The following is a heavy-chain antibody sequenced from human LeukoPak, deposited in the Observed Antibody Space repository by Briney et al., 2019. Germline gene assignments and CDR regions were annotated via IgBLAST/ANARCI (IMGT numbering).Heavy chain of an antibody. CDR2: INHSGST. J-gene: IGHJ5*02. CDR1: GGSFSGYY. D-gene: IGHD5-18*01. Sequence: SETLSLTCAVYGGSFSGYYWSWIRQPPGKGLEWIGEINHSGSTNYNPSLKSRVTISVDTSKNQFSLKLSSVTAADTAVYYCARGGSTWIQLRRGFDPWGQGTLVTVSS. V-gene: IGHV4-34*01. CDR3: ARGGSTWIQLRRGFDP.